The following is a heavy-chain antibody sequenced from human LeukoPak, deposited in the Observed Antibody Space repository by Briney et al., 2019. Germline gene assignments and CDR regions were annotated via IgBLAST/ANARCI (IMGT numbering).Heavy chain of an antibody. CDR1: GDSLSSTGSA. CDR2: TYYRSNWNS. J-gene: IGHJ4*02. D-gene: IGHD2/OR15-2a*01. V-gene: IGHV6-1*01. Sequence: SQTLSLTCALSGDSLSSTGSAWTSIRQSPSRGLEWLGRTYYRSNWNSDYAVSVKSRITISPDTSKNQFSLQLSSVTPEDTALYFCARDLHFALDYWGQGTLVTVAS. CDR3: ARDLHFALDY.